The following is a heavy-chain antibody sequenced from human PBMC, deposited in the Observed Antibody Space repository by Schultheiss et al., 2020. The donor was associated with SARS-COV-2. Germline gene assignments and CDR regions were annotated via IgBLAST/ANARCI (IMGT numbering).Heavy chain of an antibody. V-gene: IGHV3-9*01. J-gene: IGHJ4*02. CDR1: GFTFDDYA. Sequence: SLKISCAASGFTFDDYAMHWVRQAPGKGLEWVSGISWNSGSIGYADSVKGRFTISRDNAKNSLYLQMNSLRAEDTALYYCANGRRGYSYGYSTPLAYWGQGTLVTVSS. D-gene: IGHD5-18*01. CDR3: ANGRRGYSYGYSTPLAY. CDR2: ISWNSGSI.